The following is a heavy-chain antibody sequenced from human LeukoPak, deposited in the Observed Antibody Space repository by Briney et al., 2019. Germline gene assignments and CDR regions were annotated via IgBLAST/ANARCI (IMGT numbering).Heavy chain of an antibody. Sequence: ASVKVSCKVSGHSLTKLSIHWVRQAPGKGLEWMGGFDPESGETMYAQKFQGRVTMTEDTSIDTAYMELSSLRSDDTAVYFCATRLNVITVTRFGASDIRGLGTNVPVSS. CDR2: FDPESGET. J-gene: IGHJ3*02. D-gene: IGHD4-11*01. V-gene: IGHV1-24*01. CDR3: ATRLNVITVTRFGASDI. CDR1: GHSLTKLS.